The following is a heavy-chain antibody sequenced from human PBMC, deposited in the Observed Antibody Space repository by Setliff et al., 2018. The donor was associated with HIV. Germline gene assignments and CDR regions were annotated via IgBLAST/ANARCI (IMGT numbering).Heavy chain of an antibody. V-gene: IGHV1-2*02. CDR2: INYSNGDT. J-gene: IGHJ5*02. Sequence: ASVKVSCKASGYTFTSYDINWLRRAPGQGLEWMGWINYSNGDTNYAEKFQGRVTMTRDTSTSTVYMDLNRLTSDDTAVYYCALANIVSTARWNHWGRGTLVTVSS. D-gene: IGHD3-16*02. CDR3: ALANIVSTARWNH. CDR1: GYTFTSYD.